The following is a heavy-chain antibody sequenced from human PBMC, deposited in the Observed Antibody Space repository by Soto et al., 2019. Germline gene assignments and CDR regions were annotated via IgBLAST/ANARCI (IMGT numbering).Heavy chain of an antibody. CDR1: GYTFTSYY. CDR3: ARVSSSGYGIDY. J-gene: IGHJ4*02. D-gene: IGHD6-6*01. CDR2: INPSGGST. Sequence: ASVKVSCKASGYTFTSYYMHWVRQAPGQGLEWMGKINPSGGSTSYAQKFQGRVTMTRDTSTSTVYMELSSLRSEDTAVYYCARVSSSGYGIDYWGQGTLVTVSS. V-gene: IGHV1-46*01.